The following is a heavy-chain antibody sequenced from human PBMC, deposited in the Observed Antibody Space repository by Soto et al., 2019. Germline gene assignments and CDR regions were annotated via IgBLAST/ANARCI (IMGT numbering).Heavy chain of an antibody. V-gene: IGHV1-69*13. CDR1: GGTFSSYA. D-gene: IGHD3-10*01. CDR2: IIPIFGTA. Sequence: GASVKVSCKASGGTFSSYAVSWVRQAPGQGLEWMGGIIPIFGTANYAQKFQGRVTITADESTSTAYMELSSLRSEDTAVYYCARDGVHDYYYYGMDVWGQGTTVTVSS. J-gene: IGHJ6*02. CDR3: ARDGVHDYYYYGMDV.